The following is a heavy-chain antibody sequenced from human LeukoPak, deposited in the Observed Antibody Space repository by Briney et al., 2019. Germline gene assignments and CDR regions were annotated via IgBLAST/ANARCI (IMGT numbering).Heavy chain of an antibody. J-gene: IGHJ4*02. V-gene: IGHV1-18*01. D-gene: IGHD6-19*01. CDR3: ARAYSSGWRFDY. CDR2: INTYNGNT. Sequence: ASVKVSCKASGYTFTSYGISWVRQAPGQGLEWMGWINTYNGNTNYAQKLQGRVTMTTDTSTSTAYKELRSLRSDDAAIYYCARAYSSGWRFDYWGQGALVTVSS. CDR1: GYTFTSYG.